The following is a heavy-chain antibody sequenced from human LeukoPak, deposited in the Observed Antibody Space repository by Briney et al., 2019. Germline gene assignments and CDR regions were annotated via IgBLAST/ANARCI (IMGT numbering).Heavy chain of an antibody. J-gene: IGHJ6*02. Sequence: SVKVSCKASGGTFSSYAISWVRQAPGQGLEWMGGIIPIFGTANYAQKLQGRVTMTTDTSTSTAYMELRSLRSDDTAVYYCASGVRPTADYYYGMDVWGQGTTVTVSS. CDR3: ASGVRPTADYYYGMDV. CDR1: GGTFSSYA. CDR2: IIPIFGTA. V-gene: IGHV1-69*05. D-gene: IGHD3-10*01.